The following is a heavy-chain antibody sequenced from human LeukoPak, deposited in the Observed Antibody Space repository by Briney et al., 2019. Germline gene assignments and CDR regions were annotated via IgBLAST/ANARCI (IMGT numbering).Heavy chain of an antibody. D-gene: IGHD3-22*01. Sequence: SETLSLTCTVSGGSISSGGYYWSWIRQPPGKGLEWIGYIYHSGSTYYNPSLKSRVTISVDRSKNQFSLKLSSVTAADTAVYYCARSDDSSGYYYRWFDPWGQGTLVTVSS. CDR1: GGSISSGGYY. CDR3: ARSDDSSGYYYRWFDP. J-gene: IGHJ5*02. V-gene: IGHV4-30-2*01. CDR2: IYHSGST.